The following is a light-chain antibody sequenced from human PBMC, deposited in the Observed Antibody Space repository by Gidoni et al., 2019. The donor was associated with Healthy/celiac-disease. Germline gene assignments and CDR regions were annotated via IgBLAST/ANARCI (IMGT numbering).Light chain of an antibody. J-gene: IGLJ1*01. V-gene: IGLV3-25*03. CDR1: ALPKQY. CDR2: KDS. CDR3: QSADSSETYV. Sequence: SYELTQPPSVSVSPGQTARITCSGDALPKQYAYWYQQKPGQAPVLVIYKDSERPSGIPARFSGSSSGTTVTLTISGVQAEDEADYYCQSADSSETYVFGAGTKVTVL.